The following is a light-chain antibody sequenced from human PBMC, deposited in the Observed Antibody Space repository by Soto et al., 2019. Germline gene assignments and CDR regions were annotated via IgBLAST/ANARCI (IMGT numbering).Light chain of an antibody. Sequence: QSVLTQPASVSGSPGQSITISCTGTSSDVGSYNLVSWYQQHPGKAPKLMIYEGSKRPSGVSNRFSGSRSGNTASLTISGLLAEDEADYYCSSYAGSRTYVFGTGIKLTVL. V-gene: IGLV2-23*01. CDR2: EGS. CDR1: SSDVGSYNL. J-gene: IGLJ1*01. CDR3: SSYAGSRTYV.